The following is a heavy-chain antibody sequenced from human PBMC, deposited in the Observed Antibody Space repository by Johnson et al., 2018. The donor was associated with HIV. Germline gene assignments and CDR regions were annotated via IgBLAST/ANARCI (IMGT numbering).Heavy chain of an antibody. D-gene: IGHD1-1*01. V-gene: IGHV3-30-3*01. CDR1: GFTFSNYW. CDR3: ARGGYNWNDFLNDAFDM. J-gene: IGHJ3*02. Sequence: QVQLVESGGGLVQPGGSLRLSCAASGFTFSNYWMSWVRQAPGKGLEWVAVILYDGSNKYYADSVKGRFTISRDNTKNSLYLQMNSLRAEDTAVYYCARGGYNWNDFLNDAFDMWGQGTVVTVSS. CDR2: ILYDGSNK.